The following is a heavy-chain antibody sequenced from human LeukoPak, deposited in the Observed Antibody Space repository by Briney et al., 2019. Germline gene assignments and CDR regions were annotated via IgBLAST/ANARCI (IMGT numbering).Heavy chain of an antibody. CDR1: GGSISSGSYY. Sequence: PSETLSLTCTVSGGSISSGSYYWSWIRQPAGKGLEWIGRIYTSGSTNYNPSLKSRVTISVDTSKNQFSLRLSSVTAADMAVYYCARGRGGSYYDFWSGQGYYMDVWGKGTTVTVSS. V-gene: IGHV4-61*02. CDR3: ARGRGGSYYDFWSGQGYYMDV. CDR2: IYTSGST. J-gene: IGHJ6*03. D-gene: IGHD3-3*01.